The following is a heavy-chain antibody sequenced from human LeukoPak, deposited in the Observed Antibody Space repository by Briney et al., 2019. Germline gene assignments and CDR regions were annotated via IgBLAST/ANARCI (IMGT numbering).Heavy chain of an antibody. D-gene: IGHD6-19*01. V-gene: IGHV3-74*01. CDR1: GFTFSSYW. Sequence: GGSLRLFCAASGFTFSSYWMHWVRQAPGKGLVWVSRINSDGSSTSYADSVKGRFTISRDNAKNTLYLQMNSLRAEDTAVYYCAVAVAGTRPYFDYWGQGTLVTVSS. J-gene: IGHJ4*02. CDR3: AVAVAGTRPYFDY. CDR2: INSDGSST.